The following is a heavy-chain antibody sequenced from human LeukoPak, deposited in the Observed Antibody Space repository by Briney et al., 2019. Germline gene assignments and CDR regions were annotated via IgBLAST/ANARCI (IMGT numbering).Heavy chain of an antibody. CDR3: ARGHVSASLDS. CDR1: GGSFSGYY. V-gene: IGHV4-34*01. Sequence: SETLSLTCAVYGGSFSGYYWSWIRQPPGKGLEWIGEINHSGSTNYNPSLKSRVTISVDTSKNQFSLKLSSVTAADTAVYYCARGHVSASLDSWGQGTLVTVSS. J-gene: IGHJ5*02. D-gene: IGHD3-16*01. CDR2: INHSGST.